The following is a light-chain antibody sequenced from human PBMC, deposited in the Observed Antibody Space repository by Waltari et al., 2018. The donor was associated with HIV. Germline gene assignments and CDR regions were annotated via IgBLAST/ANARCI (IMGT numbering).Light chain of an antibody. V-gene: IGLV3-21*02. CDR2: DDS. J-gene: IGLJ2*01. CDR1: DIGRKS. CDR3: QVWDSNDDHPGVV. Sequence: SYVMTQPPAVSVAPGQTAKITCGGNDIGRKSVHWYPQKPGQAPVLVVYDDSDRPSGIPERFSGSNSGNTATLTISRVEAGDEADYYCQVWDSNDDHPGVVFGGGTKLTVL.